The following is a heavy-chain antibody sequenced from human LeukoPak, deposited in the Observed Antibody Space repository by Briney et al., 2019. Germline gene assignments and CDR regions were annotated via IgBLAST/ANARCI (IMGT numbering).Heavy chain of an antibody. J-gene: IGHJ4*02. V-gene: IGHV3-21*01. CDR1: GFTFSSYS. CDR2: ISSSSSYI. D-gene: IGHD2-2*01. Sequence: PGGSLRLSCAASGFTFSSYSMSGVRQAPGKGLEWVSLISSSSSYIYYADSVKGRFTISRDNAQNSLYLQMNSLRAEDTAVYYCARTGCSSMSCPFAYWGQGTLVTVSS. CDR3: ARTGCSSMSCPFAY.